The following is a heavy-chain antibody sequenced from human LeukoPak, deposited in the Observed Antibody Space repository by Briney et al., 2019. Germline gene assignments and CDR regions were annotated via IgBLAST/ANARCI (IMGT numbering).Heavy chain of an antibody. CDR2: ISYDGSNK. J-gene: IGHJ3*02. CDR3: ARDGVYEDDAFDI. V-gene: IGHV3-30-3*01. D-gene: IGHD2-8*01. CDR1: GFTFSSYA. Sequence: GGSLRLSCAASGFTFSSYAMHWVRQAPGKGLEWVAVISYDGSNKYYADSVKGRFTISRDNSKNTLYLQMNSLRAEDTAVYYCARDGVYEDDAFDIWGQGTMVTVSS.